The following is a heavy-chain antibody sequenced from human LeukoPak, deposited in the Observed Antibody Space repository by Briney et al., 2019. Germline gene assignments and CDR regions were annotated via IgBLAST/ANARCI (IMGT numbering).Heavy chain of an antibody. CDR3: AGVPAAADAFDI. D-gene: IGHD6-13*01. CDR2: ISGSGGST. J-gene: IGHJ3*02. CDR1: GFTFSSYA. V-gene: IGHV3-23*01. Sequence: GGSLRLSCAASGFTFSSYAMSWVRQAPGKGLEWVSAISGSGGSTYYADSVKGRFTISRDNSRNTLYLQMNSLRAEDTAVYYCAGVPAAADAFDIWGQGTMVTVSS.